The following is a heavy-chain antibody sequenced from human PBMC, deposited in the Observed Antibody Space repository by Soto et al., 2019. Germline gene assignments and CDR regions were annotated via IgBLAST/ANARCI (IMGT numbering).Heavy chain of an antibody. CDR1: GFTFSTYG. D-gene: IGHD3-3*01. CDR3: AKEMGYYDFWSGPDY. J-gene: IGHJ4*02. Sequence: PGGSLRLSCAAAGFTFSTYGIHWVRQAPGKGLEWVAVIWHDGSNKYYADSVKGRFTISRDNSKNTLYLQMNSLRAEDTAVYYCAKEMGYYDFWSGPDYWGQGTLVTVSS. CDR2: IWHDGSNK. V-gene: IGHV3-30*02.